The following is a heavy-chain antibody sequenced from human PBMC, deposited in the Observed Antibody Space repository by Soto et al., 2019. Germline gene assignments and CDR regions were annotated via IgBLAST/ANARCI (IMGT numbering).Heavy chain of an antibody. CDR2: ISNDGNNK. CDR3: ARATLDYIVVVPAANWFDP. V-gene: IGHV3-30-3*01. D-gene: IGHD2-2*01. CDR1: GFTFSSYA. J-gene: IGHJ5*02. Sequence: HPGGSLRLSCAASGFTFSSYAMHWIRQAPGKGLEWVAIISNDGNNKYYADSVKGRFTISRDNAKNSLYLQMNSLRAEDTAVYYCARATLDYIVVVPAANWFDPWGQGTLVTVSS.